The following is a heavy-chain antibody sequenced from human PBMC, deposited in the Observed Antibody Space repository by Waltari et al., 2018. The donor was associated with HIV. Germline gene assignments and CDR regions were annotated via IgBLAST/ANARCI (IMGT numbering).Heavy chain of an antibody. Sequence: QVQLVQSGAEVKKPGASVKVSCKASGYTFTSYYMHWVRQAPGQGLEWMGIINPSGGSTSYAQKFQGRVTMTRDTSTSTVYMELSSLRSEDTAVYYCARVSIDGYKDYYFDYWGQGTLVTVSS. CDR3: ARVSIDGYKDYYFDY. CDR1: GYTFTSYY. J-gene: IGHJ4*02. CDR2: INPSGGST. D-gene: IGHD5-12*01. V-gene: IGHV1-46*01.